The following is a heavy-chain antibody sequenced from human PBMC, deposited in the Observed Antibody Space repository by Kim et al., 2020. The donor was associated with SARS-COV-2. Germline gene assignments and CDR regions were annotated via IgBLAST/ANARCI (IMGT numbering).Heavy chain of an antibody. V-gene: IGHV3-23*01. Sequence: VKGRFTISRDNSKNTLYLQMNSLRAEDTAVYYCAKALERYSSGWYGYFDLWGRGTLVTVSS. J-gene: IGHJ2*01. CDR3: AKALERYSSGWYGYFDL. D-gene: IGHD6-19*01.